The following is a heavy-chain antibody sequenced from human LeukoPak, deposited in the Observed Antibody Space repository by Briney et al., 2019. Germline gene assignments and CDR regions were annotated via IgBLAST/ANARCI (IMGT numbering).Heavy chain of an antibody. D-gene: IGHD2-21*01. CDR3: ARGRWPYSSPIDY. CDR1: GGSISGYY. J-gene: IGHJ4*02. CDR2: IYYSGST. Sequence: SETLSLTCTVSGGSISGYYWSWIRQPPGKGLEWIGYIYYSGSTSYNPSLKSRVTISVDTSKNQFSLRLSSVTAADTTVYLCARGRWPYSSPIDYWGQGTLVTVSS. V-gene: IGHV4-59*01.